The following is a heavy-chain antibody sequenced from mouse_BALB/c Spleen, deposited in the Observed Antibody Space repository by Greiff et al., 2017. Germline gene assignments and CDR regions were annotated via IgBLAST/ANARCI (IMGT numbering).Heavy chain of an antibody. D-gene: IGHD2-1*01. CDR3: ARLGYGNFYYYAMDY. V-gene: IGHV2-6-7*01. J-gene: IGHJ4*01. Sequence: QVQLQQSGPGLVAPSQSLSITCTVSGFSLTGYGVNWVRQPPGKGLEWLGMIWGDGSTDYNSALKSRLSISKDNSKSQVFLKMNSLQTDDTARYYCARLGYGNFYYYAMDYWGQGTSVTVSS. CDR1: GFSLTGYG. CDR2: IWGDGST.